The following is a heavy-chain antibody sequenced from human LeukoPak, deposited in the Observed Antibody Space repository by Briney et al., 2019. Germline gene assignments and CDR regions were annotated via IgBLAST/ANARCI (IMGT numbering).Heavy chain of an antibody. V-gene: IGHV3-72*01. CDR3: ARDQYNDSTYYFDY. CDR2: SRNKANSYTT. Sequence: PGGSLRLSCAVSGFTFSDHYMDWVRQAPGKGLEWVGRSRNKANSYTTEYAASVKGRFTISRDDSKTSLYLQMNSLKTEDTAVYYCARDQYNDSTYYFDYWGQGILVTVSS. CDR1: GFTFSDHY. D-gene: IGHD3-22*01. J-gene: IGHJ4*02.